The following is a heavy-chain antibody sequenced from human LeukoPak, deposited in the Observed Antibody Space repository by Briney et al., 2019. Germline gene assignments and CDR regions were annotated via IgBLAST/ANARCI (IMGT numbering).Heavy chain of an antibody. D-gene: IGHD6-13*01. V-gene: IGHV3-11*06. J-gene: IGHJ4*02. CDR3: ARALPSSWYYFDY. CDR1: GLTFSDYY. CDR2: ISSSSTYT. Sequence: GGSLRLSCAASGLTFSDYYMSWIRQAPGKGLEWVSYISSSSTYTNYADSVKGRFTISRDNAKNSLYLQMNSLRAEDTAVYYCARALPSSWYYFDYWGQGTLVTVSS.